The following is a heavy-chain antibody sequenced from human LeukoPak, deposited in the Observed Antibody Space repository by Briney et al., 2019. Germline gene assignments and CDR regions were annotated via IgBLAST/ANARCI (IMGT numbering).Heavy chain of an antibody. D-gene: IGHD6-13*01. V-gene: IGHV3-66*01. CDR2: IYSGGST. CDR1: GFTVSSNY. Sequence: PGGSLRLSCAASGFTVSSNYMSWVRQAPGKGLEWVSVIYSGGSTYYADSVKGRFTISRDNSKNTLYLQMNSLRAEDTAVYYCARDPDPESSSLDYWGQGTLVTVSS. J-gene: IGHJ4*02. CDR3: ARDPDPESSSLDY.